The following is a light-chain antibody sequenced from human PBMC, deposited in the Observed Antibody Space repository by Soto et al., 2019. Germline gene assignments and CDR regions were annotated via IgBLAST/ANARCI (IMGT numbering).Light chain of an antibody. V-gene: IGLV7-46*01. CDR3: LSSCTSAGRV. CDR2: DTR. CDR1: TGAVTSGHY. J-gene: IGLJ1*01. Sequence: VVTQAPSLTVSPGGTVTLTCGSSTGAVTSGHYPYWFQQKPGQAPRTLIYDTRNKHSWTPARFSGSLLGGKAALTLSRTPPSDAAEYYCLSSCTSAGRVFRTGTMGPVL.